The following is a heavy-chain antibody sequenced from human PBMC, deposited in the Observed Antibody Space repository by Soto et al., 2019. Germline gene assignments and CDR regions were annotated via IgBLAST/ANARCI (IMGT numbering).Heavy chain of an antibody. D-gene: IGHD2-15*01. J-gene: IGHJ5*02. CDR2: ISSSSSTI. CDR1: GFTFSSYS. Sequence: GGSLRLSCASSGFTFSSYSMNWVRQAPGKGLEWVSYISSSSSTIYYADSVKGRFTISRDNAKNSLCLQMNSLRAEDTAVYYCAGLVVVAARDNWFDPWGQGTLVTVSS. V-gene: IGHV3-48*01. CDR3: AGLVVVAARDNWFDP.